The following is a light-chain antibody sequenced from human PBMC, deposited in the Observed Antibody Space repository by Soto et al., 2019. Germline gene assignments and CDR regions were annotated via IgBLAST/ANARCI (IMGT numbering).Light chain of an antibody. CDR1: RSDVGRYNL. CDR2: EGT. J-gene: IGLJ1*01. Sequence: QAALTQPASVSGSPGQSITISCTGTRSDVGRYNLVSWYQQHPGKAPKVMIYEGTKRPSGVSNRFSGSKSGNTASLTISGLQPEDEADYYCCSYAGSSTYFFGTGTKLPS. V-gene: IGLV2-23*01. CDR3: CSYAGSSTYF.